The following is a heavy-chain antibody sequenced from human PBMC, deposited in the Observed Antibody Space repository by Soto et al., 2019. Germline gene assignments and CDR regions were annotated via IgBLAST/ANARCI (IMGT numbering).Heavy chain of an antibody. CDR1: GGSISSYY. J-gene: IGHJ4*02. CDR2: IYYSGST. D-gene: IGHD4-17*01. V-gene: IGHV4-59*01. CDR3: ARGGDWNDYGDYPPFDY. Sequence: PSETLSLTCTVSGGSISSYYWSWIRQPPGKGLEWIGYIYYSGSTNYNPSLKSRVTISVDTSKNQFSLKLSSVTAADTAVYYCARGGDWNDYGDYPPFDYWGQGTLVTVSS.